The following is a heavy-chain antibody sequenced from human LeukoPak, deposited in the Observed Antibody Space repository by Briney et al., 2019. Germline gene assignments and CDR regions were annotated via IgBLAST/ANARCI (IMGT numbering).Heavy chain of an antibody. V-gene: IGHV4-34*01. CDR2: INLSGST. Sequence: SETLSLTCAVYGGSFSGYYWSWIRQPPGKGLEWIGEINLSGSTNYNPSLKSRVTISVDTSKNQFSLKLSSVTAADTAVYYCARGRYSSSWYRGGNFDCWGQGTLVTVSS. CDR1: GGSFSGYY. J-gene: IGHJ4*02. CDR3: ARGRYSSSWYRGGNFDC. D-gene: IGHD6-13*01.